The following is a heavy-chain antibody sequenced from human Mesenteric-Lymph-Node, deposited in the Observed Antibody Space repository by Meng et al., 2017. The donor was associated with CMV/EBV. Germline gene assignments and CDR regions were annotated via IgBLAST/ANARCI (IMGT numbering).Heavy chain of an antibody. V-gene: IGHV3-53*01. CDR1: GFTVSSHY. CDR3: ARGMMEFDY. CDR2: IYSGGST. Sequence: LTGAASGFTVSSHYMSWVRQAPGKGLEWVSVIYSGGSTYYADSVKGRFTISRDNSKNTLYLQMNSLRAEDTAVYYCARGMMEFDYWGQGTLVTVSS. D-gene: IGHD3-16*01. J-gene: IGHJ4*02.